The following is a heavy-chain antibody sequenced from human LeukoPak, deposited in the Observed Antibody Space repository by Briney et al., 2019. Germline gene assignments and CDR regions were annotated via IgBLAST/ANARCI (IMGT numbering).Heavy chain of an antibody. CDR2: IYYSGST. Sequence: SETLSLTCTVSGDSISSTNYYWGWIRQPPGKGLEWIGSIYYSGSTFNNPSLKSRVTISVDTSKNQFSLKLSSVTAADTAVYYCARHEAAAATTSFDYWGQGTLVTVSS. V-gene: IGHV4-39*01. CDR3: ARHEAAAATTSFDY. D-gene: IGHD6-13*01. J-gene: IGHJ4*02. CDR1: GDSISSTNYY.